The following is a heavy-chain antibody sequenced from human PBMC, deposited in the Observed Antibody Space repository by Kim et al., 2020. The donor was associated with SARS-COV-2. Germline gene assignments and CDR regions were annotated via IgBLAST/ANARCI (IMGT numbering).Heavy chain of an antibody. Sequence: YADCVRCRFTISRDNSKTTVSLQMHSLRADDTAVYYCAKAVGATKSNFDYWGQGTLVTVPS. D-gene: IGHD1-26*01. J-gene: IGHJ4*02. V-gene: IGHV3-23*01. CDR3: AKAVGATKSNFDY.